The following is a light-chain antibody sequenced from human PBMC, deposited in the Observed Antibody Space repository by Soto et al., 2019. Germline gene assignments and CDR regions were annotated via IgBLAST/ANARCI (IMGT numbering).Light chain of an antibody. Sequence: EITLTQSPGTLSVSPGETVTLVCRASQSVSVYLAWYQQKSGQPPRLLIHGASDRATGVPARFSGSGSATEFTLRIDSLQSEDFGTYYCQQYKDWPPLTFGGGTRVDIK. CDR3: QQYKDWPPLT. CDR2: GAS. CDR1: QSVSVY. V-gene: IGKV3-15*01. J-gene: IGKJ4*01.